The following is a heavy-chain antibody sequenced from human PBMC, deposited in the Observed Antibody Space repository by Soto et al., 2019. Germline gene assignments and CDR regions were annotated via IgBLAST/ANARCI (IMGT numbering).Heavy chain of an antibody. V-gene: IGHV4-31*03. CDR2: IYYSGST. CDR3: ARVGDYSNPGWFDP. D-gene: IGHD4-4*01. CDR1: GVSISTGGYY. J-gene: IGHJ5*02. Sequence: SATRSITCTVSGVSISTGGYYWSWIRQHPGKGLEWIGYIYYSGSTYYNPSLKSRVTISVDTSKNQFSLKLSSVTAADTAVYYCARVGDYSNPGWFDPWGQGTLVTVSS.